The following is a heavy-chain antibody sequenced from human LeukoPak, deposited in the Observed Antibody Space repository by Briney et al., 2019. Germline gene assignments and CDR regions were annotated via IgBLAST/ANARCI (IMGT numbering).Heavy chain of an antibody. Sequence: PSETLSLTCTVSGYSISSGYYWGWIRQPPGKGLEWIGSIYHSGSTNYNPSLKSRVTISVDTSKNQFSLKLSSVTAADTAVYYCVLGYGSGSYDYWGQGTLVTVSS. CDR2: IYHSGST. D-gene: IGHD3-10*01. V-gene: IGHV4-38-2*02. CDR3: VLGYGSGSYDY. CDR1: GYSISSGYY. J-gene: IGHJ4*02.